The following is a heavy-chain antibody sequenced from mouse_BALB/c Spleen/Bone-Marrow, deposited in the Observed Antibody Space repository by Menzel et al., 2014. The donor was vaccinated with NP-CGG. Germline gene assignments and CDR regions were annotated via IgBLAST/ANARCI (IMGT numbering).Heavy chain of an antibody. CDR2: FNPYNDGT. Sequence: VQLQQSGPELVQPGAPVKMSCKASGYTFTSYVMHWVKQKPGQGLEWIGYFNPYNDGTKYVEKFKGKATLTSDKSSSTAYMELSNLTSGDSAVYYCKKGAPPDYWGQDTALTVSS. J-gene: IGHJ2*01. CDR3: KKGAPPDY. D-gene: IGHD3-1*01. CDR1: GYTFTSYV. V-gene: IGHV1-14*01.